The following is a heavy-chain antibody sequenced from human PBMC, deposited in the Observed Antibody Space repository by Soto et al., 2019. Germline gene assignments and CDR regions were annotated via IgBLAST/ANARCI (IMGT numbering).Heavy chain of an antibody. CDR3: ARMATFGSLNWFDP. J-gene: IGHJ5*02. V-gene: IGHV1-8*01. CDR2: MNPGSGDT. CDR1: VYSFTNHD. D-gene: IGHD3-16*01. Sequence: ASVKVSCKASVYSFTNHDVSWVRQAPGQGLEWMGWMNPGSGDTGYAQKFQGRVTMTRDISIATAYMELSSLRSDDTAIYYCARMATFGSLNWFDPWGQGTLVTVSS.